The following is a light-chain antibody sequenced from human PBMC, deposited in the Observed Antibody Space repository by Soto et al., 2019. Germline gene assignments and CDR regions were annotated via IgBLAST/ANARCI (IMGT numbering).Light chain of an antibody. CDR1: SARIGAGYD. CDR3: QSYDSSLSAYV. V-gene: IGLV1-40*01. Sequence: QSVLTQAPSVAGSPGQRVRCACTWGSARIGAGYDVHWYQQFPGTAPKLLIYANTNRPSGVPDRFSGSKSGTSASLAITGLQAEDEADYYCQSYDSSLSAYVFGTGTKVTVL. J-gene: IGLJ1*01. CDR2: ANT.